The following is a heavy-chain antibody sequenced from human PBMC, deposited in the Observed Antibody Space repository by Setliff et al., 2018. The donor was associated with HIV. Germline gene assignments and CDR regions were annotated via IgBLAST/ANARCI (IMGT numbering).Heavy chain of an antibody. Sequence: SETLSLTCTVSGDSLSGYYWNWIRQPPGKGLEWIGYIYYSGRTDYNPSFKRRASISLDTSKNQFSLKLNSVTAADSAIYYCARGWELLPYWALNVWGKGTTVTVSS. J-gene: IGHJ6*04. CDR1: GDSLSGYY. D-gene: IGHD2-15*01. CDR2: IYYSGRT. V-gene: IGHV4-59*01. CDR3: ARGWELLPYWALNV.